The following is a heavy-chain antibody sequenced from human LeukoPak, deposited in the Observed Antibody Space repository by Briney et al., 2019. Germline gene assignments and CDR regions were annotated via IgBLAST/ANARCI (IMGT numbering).Heavy chain of an antibody. CDR3: AREATATPFDY. D-gene: IGHD5-18*01. J-gene: IGHJ4*02. CDR1: GYTFTGYY. CDR2: INPNSVAT. V-gene: IGHV1-2*02. Sequence: ASVTVSCKASGYTFTGYYMHWVRQAPGQGLEWMGWINPNSVATNYAQKFHGSVTMTRHTSISTAYMELSRLRSDDTAVYYCAREATATPFDYWGQGTLVTVSS.